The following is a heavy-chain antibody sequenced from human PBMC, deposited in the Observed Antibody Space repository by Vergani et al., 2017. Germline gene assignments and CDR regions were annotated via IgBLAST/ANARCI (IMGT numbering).Heavy chain of an antibody. CDR1: GYTFTDYF. CDR3: ARVGTSSNRDYFDY. J-gene: IGHJ4*02. D-gene: IGHD2-2*01. Sequence: QVQLVQSGAEVKKPGASVKVSCKASGYTFTDYFMHWVRQAPGQGLEWMGWINTNSGGTNYAQKFQGRVTMTRDTSISTAYMELSNLRSDDTAVYYWARVGTSSNRDYFDYWGQGTLVTVSS. V-gene: IGHV1-2*02. CDR2: INTNSGGT.